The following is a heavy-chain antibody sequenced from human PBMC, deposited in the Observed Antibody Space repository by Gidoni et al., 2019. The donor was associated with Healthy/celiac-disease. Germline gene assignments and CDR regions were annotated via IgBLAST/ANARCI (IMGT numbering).Heavy chain of an antibody. D-gene: IGHD2-2*01. CDR1: GFTFSSYA. CDR2: ISGSGGST. CDR3: AKNSAIVVVPAAKGKDLYYFDY. V-gene: IGHV3-23*01. Sequence: EVQLLESGGGLVQPGGSLRLSCAASGFTFSSYAMRWVRQAPGKGLEWVSAISGSGGSTYYADSVKGRFTISRDNSKNTLYLQLNSLRAEDTAVYYCAKNSAIVVVPAAKGKDLYYFDYWGQGTLVTVSS. J-gene: IGHJ4*02.